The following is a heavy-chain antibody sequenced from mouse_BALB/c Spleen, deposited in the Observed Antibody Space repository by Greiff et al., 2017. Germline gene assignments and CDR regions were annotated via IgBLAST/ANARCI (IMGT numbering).Heavy chain of an antibody. V-gene: IGHV1-69*01. CDR3: TRDQGAY. CDR2: IYPSDSYT. CDR1: GYTFTSYW. J-gene: IGHJ3*01. Sequence: QVQLQQPGAELVRPGASVKLSCEASGYTFTSYWINWVKQRPGQGLEWIGNIYPSDSYTNYNQKFKDKTTLTVDKSSSTAYMQLSSPTSEDAAVYYCTRDQGAYWGQGTLVTVSA.